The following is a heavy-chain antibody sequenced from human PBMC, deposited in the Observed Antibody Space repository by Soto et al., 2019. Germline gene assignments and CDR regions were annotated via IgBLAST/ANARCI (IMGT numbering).Heavy chain of an antibody. CDR1: GYTFTSYG. D-gene: IGHD2-15*01. CDR2: ISAYNGNT. V-gene: IGHV1-18*01. J-gene: IGHJ6*02. Sequence: ASVKVSCKASGYTFTSYGISWVRQAPGQGLEWMGWISAYNGNTNYAQKLQGRVTMTTDTSTSTAYMELRSLRSDDTAVYYCARNHCSGGSCYHYYYGMDVWGQGTTVTVSS. CDR3: ARNHCSGGSCYHYYYGMDV.